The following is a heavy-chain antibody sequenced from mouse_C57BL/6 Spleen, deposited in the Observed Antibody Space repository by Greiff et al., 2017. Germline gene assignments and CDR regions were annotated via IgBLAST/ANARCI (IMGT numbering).Heavy chain of an antibody. CDR2: INPSNGGT. CDR1: GYTFTSYW. V-gene: IGHV1-53*01. D-gene: IGHD2-4*01. J-gene: IGHJ2*01. CDR3: ASPMITTDYFDY. Sequence: QVQLQQPGTELVKPGASVKLSCKASGYTFTSYWMHWVKQRPGQGLKWIGNINPSNGGTNYNEKFKSKATLTVDKSSSTAYMQLSSLTSEDSAVYYCASPMITTDYFDYWGKGTTLTVSS.